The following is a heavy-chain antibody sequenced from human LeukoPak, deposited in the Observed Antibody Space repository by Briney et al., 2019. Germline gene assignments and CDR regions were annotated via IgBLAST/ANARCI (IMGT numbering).Heavy chain of an antibody. CDR1: GGTFSSYA. CDR3: AAGTMIGNAFDI. V-gene: IGHV1-69*05. Sequence: SVKVSCKASGGTFSSYAISWVRQAPGQGLEWMGRTIPIFGTANYAQKFQGRVTITTDESTSTAYMELSSLRSEDTAVYYCAAGTMIGNAFDIWGQGTMVTVSS. CDR2: TIPIFGTA. D-gene: IGHD3-22*01. J-gene: IGHJ3*02.